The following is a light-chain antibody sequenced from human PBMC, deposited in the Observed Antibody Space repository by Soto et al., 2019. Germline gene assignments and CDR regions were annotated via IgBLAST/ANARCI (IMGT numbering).Light chain of an antibody. CDR1: QRVSSSF. J-gene: IGKJ1*01. Sequence: IVLTQSPGTLYLSPGERATLSCRASQRVSSSFLAWYQQKPGQAPRLLIYGASSRATGIPDRFSGSGSVTDFTLPISRLEPEDFEVYYCQQYVSSPWTFGQVNKVEI. CDR2: GAS. CDR3: QQYVSSPWT. V-gene: IGKV3-20*01.